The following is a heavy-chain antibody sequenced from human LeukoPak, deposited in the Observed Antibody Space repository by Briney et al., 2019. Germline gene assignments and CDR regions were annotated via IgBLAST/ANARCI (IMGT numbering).Heavy chain of an antibody. D-gene: IGHD3-22*01. CDR2: INSRSNYI. V-gene: IGHV3-21*01. Sequence: GGSLRLSCAASGFIFSTYNMNWVRQAPGKGLEWVPSINSRSNYIYYADSVKGRFTISRDNAKNALYLQINGLRDEDTAVYYCARGDYDSSNYYYVDDAFDIWGQGTMVTVSS. CDR3: ARGDYDSSNYYYVDDAFDI. J-gene: IGHJ3*02. CDR1: GFIFSTYN.